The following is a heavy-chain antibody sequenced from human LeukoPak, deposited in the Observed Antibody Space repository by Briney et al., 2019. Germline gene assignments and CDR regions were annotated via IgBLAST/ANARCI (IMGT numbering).Heavy chain of an antibody. Sequence: PSETLSLTCTVSGGSIISHYWIWIRQSPGKGLEWIGDISSSGSTGYHPSLRSRVTISLDTSSNQFSLSLISVPAADTAVYYCARGAIRDFSALFYLDVWGKGTTVTVSS. D-gene: IGHD3-16*01. V-gene: IGHV4-59*11. CDR3: ARGAIRDFSALFYLDV. CDR2: ISSSGST. J-gene: IGHJ6*03. CDR1: GGSIISHY.